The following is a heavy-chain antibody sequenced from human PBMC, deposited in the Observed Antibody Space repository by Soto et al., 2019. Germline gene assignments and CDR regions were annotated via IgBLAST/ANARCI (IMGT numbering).Heavy chain of an antibody. D-gene: IGHD6-6*01. Sequence: QVQLVQSGAEVKKPGASVKVSCKASGYTFTTYDINWVRQAPGQGLEWMGWISGHNGNTNYAQKLQGRVTMTTDASTSTPYMDLRSLRSDDTAVYFCARSGGSSSPLDYWGQGTLVTVSS. CDR2: ISGHNGNT. J-gene: IGHJ4*02. V-gene: IGHV1-18*01. CDR3: ARSGGSSSPLDY. CDR1: GYTFTTYD.